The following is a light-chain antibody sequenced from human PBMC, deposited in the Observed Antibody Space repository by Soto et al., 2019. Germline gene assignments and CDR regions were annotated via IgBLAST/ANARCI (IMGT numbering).Light chain of an antibody. V-gene: IGKV3-11*01. J-gene: IGKJ5*01. Sequence: EVVLTPSPFTLSPSPGERASLSSRPSQSFRGLIAWQPQKPGQAPRLLIYGTYNRATGIPLSFSGSGSGTDFTLTISSLEPEDCAIYYCQQRQYWPPITFGQGTRLEIK. CDR1: QSFRGL. CDR2: GTY. CDR3: QQRQYWPPIT.